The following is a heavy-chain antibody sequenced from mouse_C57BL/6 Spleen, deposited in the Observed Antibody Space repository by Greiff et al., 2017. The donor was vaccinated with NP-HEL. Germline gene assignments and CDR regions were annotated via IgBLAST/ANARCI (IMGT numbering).Heavy chain of an antibody. CDR3: ARSDYYGSSPFYYFDC. D-gene: IGHD1-1*01. J-gene: IGHJ2*01. CDR2: IYPGSGST. CDR1: GYTFTSYW. Sequence: QVQLQQSGAELVKPGASVKMSCKASGYTFTSYWITWVKQRPGQGLEWIGDIYPGSGSTNYNEKFKSKATLTVDTSSSTAYMQLSSLTSEDSAVYYCARSDYYGSSPFYYFDCWGQGTTLTVSS. V-gene: IGHV1-55*01.